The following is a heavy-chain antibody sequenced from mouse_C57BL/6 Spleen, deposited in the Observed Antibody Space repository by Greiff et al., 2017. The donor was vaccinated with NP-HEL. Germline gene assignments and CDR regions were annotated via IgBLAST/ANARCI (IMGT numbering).Heavy chain of an antibody. CDR1: GYTFTSYW. CDR3: AREWGNYYGSSYAMDY. D-gene: IGHD1-1*01. V-gene: IGHV1-55*01. J-gene: IGHJ4*01. Sequence: VQLQQPGAELVKPGASVKMSCKASGYTFTSYWITWVKQRPGQGLEWIGDIYPGSGSTNYNEKFKSKATLTVDTSSSTAYMQLSSLTSEDSAVYYCAREWGNYYGSSYAMDYWGQGTSVTVSS. CDR2: IYPGSGST.